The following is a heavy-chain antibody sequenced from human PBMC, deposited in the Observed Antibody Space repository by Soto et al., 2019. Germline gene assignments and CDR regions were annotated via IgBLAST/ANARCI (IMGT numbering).Heavy chain of an antibody. D-gene: IGHD1-20*01. CDR3: ARYKSNYYYGMDV. Sequence: SETLSLTCTVSGGSVSSGSYYWSWIRQPPGKGLEWIGYIYYSGITNYNPSLKSRVTISVDTSKNQFSLKLSSVTAADTAVYYCARYKSNYYYGMDVWGQGTTVTVSS. CDR2: IYYSGIT. J-gene: IGHJ6*02. CDR1: GGSVSSGSYY. V-gene: IGHV4-61*01.